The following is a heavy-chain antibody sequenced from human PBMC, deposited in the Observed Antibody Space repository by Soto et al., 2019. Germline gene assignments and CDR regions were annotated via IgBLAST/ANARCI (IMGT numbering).Heavy chain of an antibody. Sequence: ASETLSLTCAVYGGSFSAYHWSWIRQPPGKGLEWIGEINHSGSTKYNPSLKSRVTISVDTSKNQFSLKLSSVTAADTAVYYCARGMGAENTFYYYFGMDVWGQGTTVTAP. CDR3: ARGMGAENTFYYYFGMDV. V-gene: IGHV4-34*01. CDR2: INHSGST. J-gene: IGHJ6*02. CDR1: GGSFSAYH. D-gene: IGHD3-16*01.